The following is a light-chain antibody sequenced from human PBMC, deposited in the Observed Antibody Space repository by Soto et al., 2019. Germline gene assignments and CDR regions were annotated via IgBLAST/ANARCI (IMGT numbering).Light chain of an antibody. CDR3: QQYNSYSWT. CDR2: AAS. J-gene: IGKJ1*01. Sequence: DIQRTQSPSSLSASVGDRVTITCRTSQSINTYLNWFQQKPGEAPKLLIYAASSLQSGVPSRFSGSGSGTEFTLTISSLQPDDFATYYCQQYNSYSWTFGQGTKVDIK. V-gene: IGKV1-16*01. CDR1: QSINTY.